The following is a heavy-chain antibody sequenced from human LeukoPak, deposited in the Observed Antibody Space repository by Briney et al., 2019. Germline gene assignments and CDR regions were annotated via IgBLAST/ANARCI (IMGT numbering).Heavy chain of an antibody. D-gene: IGHD2-2*01. Sequence: PGGSLRLSCAASGFTFRDCWMTWVRQAPGKGLEWVANIKRDGSEKYYVDSVRGRFIISRDNAKNSLYLQMNGLRVEDTAVYYCARDQYELRSYYYGMDAWGKGTTVSVSS. J-gene: IGHJ6*04. V-gene: IGHV3-7*03. CDR2: IKRDGSEK. CDR1: GFTFRDCW. CDR3: ARDQYELRSYYYGMDA.